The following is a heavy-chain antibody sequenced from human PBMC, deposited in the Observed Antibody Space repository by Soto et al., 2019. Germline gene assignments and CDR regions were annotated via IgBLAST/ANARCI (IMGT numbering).Heavy chain of an antibody. CDR1: GFTFTDYY. Sequence: PGGSLRLSCAASGFTFTDYYMSWIRQAPGKGLEWVSYISSSSSYTNYADSVKGRFTISRDNAKNSLYLQMNSLRAEDTAVYYCARVSFPGYSSSWFDYRRKGTLVTVSS. D-gene: IGHD6-13*01. V-gene: IGHV3-11*06. J-gene: IGHJ4*02. CDR2: ISSSSSYT. CDR3: ARVSFPGYSSSWFDY.